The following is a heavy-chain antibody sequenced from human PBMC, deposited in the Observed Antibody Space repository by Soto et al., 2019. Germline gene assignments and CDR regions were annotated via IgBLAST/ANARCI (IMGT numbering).Heavy chain of an antibody. CDR1: GFTFSSYW. J-gene: IGHJ1*01. CDR2: IKQDGSEK. CDR3: ARLTVIAVAGAGYFQH. Sequence: GGSLRLSCAASGFTFSSYWMSWVRQAPGKGLEWVANIKQDGSEKYYVDSVKGRFTISRDNAKNSLYLQMNSLRAEDTAVYYCARLTVIAVAGAGYFQHWGQGTLVTVSS. D-gene: IGHD6-19*01. V-gene: IGHV3-7*01.